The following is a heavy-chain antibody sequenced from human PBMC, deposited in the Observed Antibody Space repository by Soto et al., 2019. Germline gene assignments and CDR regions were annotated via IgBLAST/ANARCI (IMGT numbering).Heavy chain of an antibody. CDR2: ISWNSGSI. CDR3: AKDKGEGVVVPAAISAFDI. D-gene: IGHD2-2*01. CDR1: GFTFDDYA. V-gene: IGHV3-9*01. Sequence: LRLSCAASGFTFDDYAMHWVRQAPGKGLEWVSGISWNSGSIGYADSVKGRFTISRDNAKNSLYLQMNSLRAEDTALYYCAKDKGEGVVVPAAISAFDIWGQGTMVTVSS. J-gene: IGHJ3*02.